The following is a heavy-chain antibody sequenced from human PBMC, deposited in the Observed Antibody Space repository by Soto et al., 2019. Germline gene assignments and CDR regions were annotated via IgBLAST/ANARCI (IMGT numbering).Heavy chain of an antibody. CDR2: IHSNDDK. CDR3: AHTRDSSGFLTS. Sequence: GPTLVNPTQTLTLTCIFSGFSLSVYGVRVIWFRQPPGETLEWLALIHSNDDKRYSAYLKSRLTIIKDNSKNQVVLTLTNLDTLDNGTYFCAHTRDSSGFLTSWGQGILVTVSS. V-gene: IGHV2-5*01. D-gene: IGHD3-22*01. CDR1: GFSLSVYGVR. J-gene: IGHJ5*02.